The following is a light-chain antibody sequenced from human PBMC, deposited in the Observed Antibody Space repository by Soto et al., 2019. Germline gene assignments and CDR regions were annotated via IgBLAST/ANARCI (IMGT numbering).Light chain of an antibody. Sequence: EIVMTQSPATLSLSPGEGATLSCRASQSIRTNLAWYQQKPGQAPRLLIYGASARATAIPATFTGSGSGTEFTLTISSLQSEDFVLYYCQQYDNWPYTFGQGTKLEIK. J-gene: IGKJ2*01. CDR3: QQYDNWPYT. V-gene: IGKV3-15*01. CDR1: QSIRTN. CDR2: GAS.